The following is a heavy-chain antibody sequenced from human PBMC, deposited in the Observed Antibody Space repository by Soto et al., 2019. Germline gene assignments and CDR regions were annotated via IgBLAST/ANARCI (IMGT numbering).Heavy chain of an antibody. CDR3: ARDLAYYDTSGYYGSYYFYGMDV. Sequence: PGGSLRLSCAASGSTFSSYEMNWVRQAPGKGLEWVSYISSSGSTIYYADSVKGRFTISRDNAKNSLYLQMNSLRAEDTAVYCCARDLAYYDTSGYYGSYYFYGMDVWGQGTTVTVSS. CDR2: ISSSGSTI. J-gene: IGHJ6*02. D-gene: IGHD3-22*01. CDR1: GSTFSSYE. V-gene: IGHV3-48*03.